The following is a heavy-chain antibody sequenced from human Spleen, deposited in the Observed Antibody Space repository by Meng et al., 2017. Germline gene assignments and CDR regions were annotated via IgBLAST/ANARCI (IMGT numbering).Heavy chain of an antibody. CDR2: INHSGST. CDR1: GGSFSDYY. Sequence: VELQHGGGGMLEPSETLSLTCVVSGGSFSDYYWGRNRQPPGKGLEWIGEINHSGSTNYYPSLESRATISIDTSKNQFSLKLSSVTAADTAVYYCARSLRDYYGSGRLGPWGQGTLVTVSS. V-gene: IGHV4-34*01. CDR3: ARSLRDYYGSGRLGP. D-gene: IGHD3-10*01. J-gene: IGHJ5*02.